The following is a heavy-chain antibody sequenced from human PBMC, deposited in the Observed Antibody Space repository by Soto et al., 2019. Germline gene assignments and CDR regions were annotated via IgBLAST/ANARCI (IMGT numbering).Heavy chain of an antibody. CDR2: ISGGGGDT. Sequence: EVQLLESGGGLVQPGGSLRLSCAASGFSYNSYALNWVRQAPGKGLEWVSSISGGGGDTSYADSVRGRFTISRDNTRSTLYLQMDSVRADDAAVYYCARVLGRIVGATIIGYWGQGTLVTVSS. CDR1: GFSYNSYA. V-gene: IGHV3-23*01. J-gene: IGHJ4*02. CDR3: ARVLGRIVGATIIGY. D-gene: IGHD1-26*01.